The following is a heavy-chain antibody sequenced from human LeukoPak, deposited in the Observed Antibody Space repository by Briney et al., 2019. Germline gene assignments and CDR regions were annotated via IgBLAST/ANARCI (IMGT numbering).Heavy chain of an antibody. CDR1: GFTFSSYG. V-gene: IGHV3-33*06. Sequence: GGSLRLSCAASGFTFSSYGMHWVRQAPGTGLEGVAIIWYDGSNKYYADSVKGRFTISRDNSKNTLYLQMNSLRAEDTAVYYCAKDLDDFWSGYYPDAFDIWGQGTVVTVSS. J-gene: IGHJ3*02. CDR2: IWYDGSNK. CDR3: AKDLDDFWSGYYPDAFDI. D-gene: IGHD3-3*01.